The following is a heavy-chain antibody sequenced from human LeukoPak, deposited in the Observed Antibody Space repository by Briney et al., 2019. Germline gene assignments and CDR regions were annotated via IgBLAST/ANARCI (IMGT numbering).Heavy chain of an antibody. V-gene: IGHV4-4*07. CDR2: IYTSGST. Sequence: NPSETLSLTCTVSGGSISSYYWSWIRQPAGKGLEWVGRIYTSGSTNYNPSLKSRVTISVDTSRNQFSLKLSSVTAADTAVYYCARHEKEVCSSTSCPNTLNWFDPWGQGTLVTVSS. CDR3: ARHEKEVCSSTSCPNTLNWFDP. D-gene: IGHD2-2*01. J-gene: IGHJ5*02. CDR1: GGSISSYY.